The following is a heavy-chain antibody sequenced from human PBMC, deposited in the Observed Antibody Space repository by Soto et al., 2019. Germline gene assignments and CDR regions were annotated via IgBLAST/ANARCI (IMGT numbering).Heavy chain of an antibody. CDR3: ARGISGGSCDY. CDR2: IWYDGSNK. D-gene: IGHD2-15*01. J-gene: IGHJ4*02. Sequence: QVQLVESGGGVVQPGRSLRLSCAASGFTFSSYGMHWVRQAPGKGLKWVAVIWYDGSNKYYADSVKGRFTISRDNSKNTLYLQMNSLRAEDTAVYYCARGISGGSCDYWGQGTLVTVSS. CDR1: GFTFSSYG. V-gene: IGHV3-33*01.